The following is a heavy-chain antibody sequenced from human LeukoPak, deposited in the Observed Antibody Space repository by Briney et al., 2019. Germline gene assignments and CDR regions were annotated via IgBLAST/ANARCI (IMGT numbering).Heavy chain of an antibody. J-gene: IGHJ4*02. CDR1: GFTFSNYA. CDR2: ISGSGGST. V-gene: IGHV3-23*01. CDR3: AKRYCSSTSCYLFDY. D-gene: IGHD2-2*01. Sequence: PGGSLRLSCAASGFTFSNYAMDWVRQAPGRGLEWVSAISGSGGSTYYADSVKGRFTISRDDSKNTLYLQMNSLRAEDTAVYYCAKRYCSSTSCYLFDYWGQGTLVTVSS.